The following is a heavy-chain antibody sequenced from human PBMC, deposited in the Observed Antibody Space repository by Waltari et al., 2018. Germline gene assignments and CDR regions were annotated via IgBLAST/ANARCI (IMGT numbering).Heavy chain of an antibody. Sequence: QITLKESGPTLVKPTQTLTLTCTFSGFSLSTSGVGVGWIRQPPGKALEWLALIYWNDDKRYSPSLKSRLTITKDTSKNQVVLTMTNMDPVDTATYYCAHPSRQYSSGGVVDYWGQGTLVTVSS. CDR3: AHPSRQYSSGGVVDY. CDR2: IYWNDDK. V-gene: IGHV2-5*01. D-gene: IGHD6-19*01. CDR1: GFSLSTSGVG. J-gene: IGHJ4*02.